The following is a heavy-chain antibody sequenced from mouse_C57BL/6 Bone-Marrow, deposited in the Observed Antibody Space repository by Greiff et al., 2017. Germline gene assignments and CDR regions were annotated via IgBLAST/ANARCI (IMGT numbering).Heavy chain of an antibody. CDR2: INPNNGGT. CDR3: ARLGYSNYGYYFDY. D-gene: IGHD2-5*01. J-gene: IGHJ2*01. V-gene: IGHV1-26*01. Sequence: VQLQQSGPELVQPGASVKISCKASGYTFTDYYMNWVKQSPGTSLEWIGDINPNNGGTSYNQKFKGKATLTVDKSSSTAYMELRSLTSEDSAVYYCARLGYSNYGYYFDYWGQGTTLTVSS. CDR1: GYTFTDYY.